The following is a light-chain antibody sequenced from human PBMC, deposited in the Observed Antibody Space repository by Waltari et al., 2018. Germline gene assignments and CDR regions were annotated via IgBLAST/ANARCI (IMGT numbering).Light chain of an antibody. CDR1: QSFSSS. V-gene: IGKV3D-15*01. CDR2: GAS. CDR3: LQRSNWPFT. J-gene: IGKJ3*01. Sequence: EIVMTQSHATLSLSPGQRVTPSCRASQSFSSSLAWYQQKPGQAPRFLIYGASSRATGIPDRFSGSGSGTDFTLTISSLEPEDVGVYYCLQRSNWPFTFGPGTKLDIK.